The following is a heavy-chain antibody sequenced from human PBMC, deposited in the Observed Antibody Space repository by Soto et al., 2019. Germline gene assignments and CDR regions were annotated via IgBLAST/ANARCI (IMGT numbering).Heavy chain of an antibody. Sequence: GGSLRLSCAASGFTFSSYWMSWVRQAPGKGLERVANIKQDGSGKYYVDSVKGRFTISRDNAKNSLYLQMNSLRAEDTAVYYCAREGPETTVTTTVQDYWGQGTLVTVSS. J-gene: IGHJ4*02. CDR1: GFTFSSYW. CDR2: IKQDGSGK. V-gene: IGHV3-7*01. D-gene: IGHD4-4*01. CDR3: AREGPETTVTTTVQDY.